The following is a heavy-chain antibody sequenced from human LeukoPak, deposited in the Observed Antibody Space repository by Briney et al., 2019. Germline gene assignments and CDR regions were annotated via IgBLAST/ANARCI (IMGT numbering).Heavy chain of an antibody. Sequence: GESLKISCKGSGYSFTSYWIGWVRQMPGKGLEWMGIIYPGDSDTRYSPSFQGQVTISADKSISTAYLQWSSLKASDTAMYYCARHMYSSSWNRRAYYYYYGMDVWGQGTTVTVSS. J-gene: IGHJ6*02. CDR1: GYSFTSYW. D-gene: IGHD6-13*01. CDR2: IYPGDSDT. V-gene: IGHV5-51*01. CDR3: ARHMYSSSWNRRAYYYYYGMDV.